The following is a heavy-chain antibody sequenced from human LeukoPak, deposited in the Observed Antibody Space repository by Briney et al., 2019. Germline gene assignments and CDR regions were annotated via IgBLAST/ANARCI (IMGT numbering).Heavy chain of an antibody. CDR2: IWYDGSNK. CDR3: ARGNAPMTDYFDY. V-gene: IGHV3-33*01. Sequence: GRSLRLSCAASGFTFSSYGMHWVRQAPGKGLEWVAVIWYDGSNKYYADSVKGRFTISRDNSKNTLYLQMNSLRAEDTAVYYCARGNAPMTDYFDYWGQGTLVTVSS. J-gene: IGHJ4*02. CDR1: GFTFSSYG.